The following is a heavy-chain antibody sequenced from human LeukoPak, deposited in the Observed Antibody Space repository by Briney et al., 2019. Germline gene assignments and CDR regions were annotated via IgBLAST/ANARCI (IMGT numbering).Heavy chain of an antibody. V-gene: IGHV4-4*07. CDR3: AGTLTRGYYYYMDV. Sequence: SETLSLTCTVSGGSISSYYWSWIRQPAGKGLEWIGRIYTSGSTNYNPSLKSRVTMSVDTSKNQFSLKLSSVTAADTAVYYCAGTLTRGYYYYMDVWGKGTTVTVSS. J-gene: IGHJ6*03. D-gene: IGHD1-1*01. CDR1: GGSISSYY. CDR2: IYTSGST.